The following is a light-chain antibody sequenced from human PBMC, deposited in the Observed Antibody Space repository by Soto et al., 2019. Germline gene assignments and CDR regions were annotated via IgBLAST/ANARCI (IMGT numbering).Light chain of an antibody. J-gene: IGKJ1*01. CDR3: QQYDNLRSGWT. Sequence: DIQLTQSPCTLSASVGEGVTLTCRASQSISSWLAWYQQKPGKAPKLLIYDASSLETGVPSRFSGSGSGTDFTFTISSLQPEDIATYYCQQYDNLRSGWTFGQGTKVDIK. V-gene: IGKV1-5*01. CDR2: DAS. CDR1: QSISSW.